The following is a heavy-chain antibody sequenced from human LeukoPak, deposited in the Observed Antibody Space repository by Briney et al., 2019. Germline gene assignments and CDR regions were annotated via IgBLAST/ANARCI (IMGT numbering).Heavy chain of an antibody. J-gene: IGHJ2*01. CDR1: GGSISSYY. CDR3: ARYCSSTNCYHWYFDL. D-gene: IGHD2-2*01. Sequence: PSETLSLTCTVSGGSISSYYWSWIRQPAGSGLEWIGRIYTSGSTNYNPSLESRVTMSVDTSKNQFSLRLSSVTAADTAVYYCARYCSSTNCYHWYFDLWGRGTLVTVSS. CDR2: IYTSGST. V-gene: IGHV4-4*07.